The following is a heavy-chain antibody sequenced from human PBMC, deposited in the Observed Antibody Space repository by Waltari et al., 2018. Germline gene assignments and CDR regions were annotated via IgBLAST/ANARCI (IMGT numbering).Heavy chain of an antibody. V-gene: IGHV3-48*01. CDR2: ISSSSSTI. CDR1: GFTFSSYS. Sequence: EVQLVESGGGLVQPGGSLRLSCAASGFTFSSYSMNWVRQAPGKGLELVSYISSSSSTIYYADSVKGRFTISRDNAKNSLYLQMNSLRAEDTAVYYCAREGLRSYWYFDLWGRGTLVTVSS. CDR3: AREGLRSYWYFDL. J-gene: IGHJ2*01.